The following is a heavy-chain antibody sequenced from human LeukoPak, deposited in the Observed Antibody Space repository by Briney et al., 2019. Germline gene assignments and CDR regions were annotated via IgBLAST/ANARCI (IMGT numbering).Heavy chain of an antibody. D-gene: IGHD1-26*01. CDR1: GYSISSGYY. CDR2: IYHSGST. J-gene: IGHJ3*02. Sequence: SETLSLTCTVSGYSISSGYYWGWIRQPPGKGLEWIGSIYHSGSTYYNPSLKSRVTISVDTSKNQFSLKLSSVTAADTAVYYCARVGATTSSDAFDIWGQGTMVTVSS. V-gene: IGHV4-38-2*02. CDR3: ARVGATTSSDAFDI.